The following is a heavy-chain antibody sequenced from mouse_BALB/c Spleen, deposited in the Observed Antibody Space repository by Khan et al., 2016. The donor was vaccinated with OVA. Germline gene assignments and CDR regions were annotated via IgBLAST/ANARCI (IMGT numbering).Heavy chain of an antibody. CDR3: AKDTSGFWFAY. V-gene: IGHV2-3*01. CDR1: GFSLTTYG. J-gene: IGHJ3*01. D-gene: IGHD3-2*01. CDR2: IWGDGST. Sequence: QVQLKESGPGLVAPSQSLSITCTVSGFSLTTYGISWVHQPPGKGLEWLGVIWGDGSTNYHSALRSRLSISKDNSKSQVILKLNSLQTDDTATYYCAKDTSGFWFAYWGQGTLVTVSA.